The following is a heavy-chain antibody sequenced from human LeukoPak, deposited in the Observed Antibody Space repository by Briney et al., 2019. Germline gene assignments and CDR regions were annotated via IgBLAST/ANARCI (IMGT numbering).Heavy chain of an antibody. CDR2: MNPNSGNT. CDR1: GYTFTSYD. CDR3: ARATKYYYDSSEP. D-gene: IGHD3-22*01. Sequence: GASVKVSCKASGYTFTSYDINWVRQATGQGLEWIGWMNPNSGNTGYAQKFQGRVTMTRNTSISTAYMELSSLRSEDTAVYYCARATKYYYDSSEPWGQGTLFTVSS. J-gene: IGHJ5*02. V-gene: IGHV1-8*01.